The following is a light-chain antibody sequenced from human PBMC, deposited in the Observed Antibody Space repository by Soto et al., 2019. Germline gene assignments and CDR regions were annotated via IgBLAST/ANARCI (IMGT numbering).Light chain of an antibody. CDR2: AAS. CDR1: QSINTY. CDR3: QQTYSTPYT. Sequence: DIPMTQSPSSLSASVGDRVTITCRASQSINTYLNWYQQEPGKAPNLLIYAASSLQSGVPSRFTGSGSGTDFTLTISSLQPEDSATYYCQQTYSTPYTFGQGTKLEIK. J-gene: IGKJ2*01. V-gene: IGKV1-39*01.